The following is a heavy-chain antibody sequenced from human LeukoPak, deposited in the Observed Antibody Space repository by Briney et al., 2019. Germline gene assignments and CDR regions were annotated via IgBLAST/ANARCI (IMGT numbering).Heavy chain of an antibody. CDR3: ARGRASAFDI. D-gene: IGHD2-2*01. Sequence: SQTLSLTCAISGDSLPTDSVAWNWIRQSPSRGLEWLGRTYYRSKWCNDYAVSVKSRITINADTFKNQFSLQLNSVTPEDTAVYYCARGRASAFDIWGQGTVVAVSS. CDR2: TYYRSKWCN. J-gene: IGHJ3*02. CDR1: GDSLPTDSVA. V-gene: IGHV6-1*01.